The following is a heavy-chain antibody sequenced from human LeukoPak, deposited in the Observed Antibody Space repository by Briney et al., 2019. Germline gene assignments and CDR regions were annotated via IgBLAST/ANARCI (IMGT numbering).Heavy chain of an antibody. CDR3: AKNGDRRYYYYYMDV. Sequence: GGSLRLSCAASGFTFSNYDMHWVRQAPGKGLECVAVIWYNGNNKYYVDSVKGRFAISRDNSKDTLYLQMDSLRAEDTAVYYCAKNGDRRYYYYYMDVWGKGTTVTVSS. CDR2: IWYNGNNK. J-gene: IGHJ6*03. V-gene: IGHV3-33*06. D-gene: IGHD1-14*01. CDR1: GFTFSNYD.